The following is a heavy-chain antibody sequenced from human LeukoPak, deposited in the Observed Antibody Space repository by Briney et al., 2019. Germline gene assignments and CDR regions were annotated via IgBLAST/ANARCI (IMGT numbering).Heavy chain of an antibody. V-gene: IGHV1-46*01. CDR3: ARDNSVGDNAWWFDP. D-gene: IGHD1-26*01. J-gene: IGHJ5*02. Sequence: ASVKVSCKASGYTFTTYYVHWVRQAPGQGLEWMGIINPSGGSTTYAQKFRGRLTMTRDMSTSTDYMELSNLRSEDTAIYYCARDNSVGDNAWWFDPWGQGTLVTVSS. CDR2: INPSGGST. CDR1: GYTFTTYY.